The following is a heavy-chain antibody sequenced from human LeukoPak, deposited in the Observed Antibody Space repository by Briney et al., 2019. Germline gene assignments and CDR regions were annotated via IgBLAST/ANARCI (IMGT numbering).Heavy chain of an antibody. CDR2: INHSGST. D-gene: IGHD3-10*01. V-gene: IGHV4-39*07. Sequence: SETLSLTCTVSGGSISSSSYYWGWIRQPPGKGLEWIGEINHSGSTNYNPSLKSRVTISVDTSKNQFSLKLSSVTAADTAVYYCARSYYYGSGSYYSPNHPFDYWGQGTLVTVSS. CDR3: ARSYYYGSGSYYSPNHPFDY. J-gene: IGHJ4*02. CDR1: GGSISSSSYY.